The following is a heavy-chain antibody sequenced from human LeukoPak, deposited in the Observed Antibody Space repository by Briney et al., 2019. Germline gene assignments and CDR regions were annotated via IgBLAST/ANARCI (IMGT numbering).Heavy chain of an antibody. CDR2: IYTSGST. CDR3: AREIAARPYYYYYMDV. D-gene: IGHD6-6*01. CDR1: GGSISSYY. Sequence: TSETLSLTCTVSGGSISSYYWRWIRQPAGKGLEWIGRIYTSGSTNYNPSLKSRVTMSVDTSKNQFSLKLSSVTAADTAVYYCAREIAARPYYYYYMDVWGKGTTVTVSS. J-gene: IGHJ6*03. V-gene: IGHV4-4*07.